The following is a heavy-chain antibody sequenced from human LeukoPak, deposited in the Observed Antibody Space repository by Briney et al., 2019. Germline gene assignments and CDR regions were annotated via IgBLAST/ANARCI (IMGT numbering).Heavy chain of an antibody. Sequence: PSETLSLTCAVYGRSFSGYYWTWIRQPPGKGLEWIVEINHSGGTDHNPSLKSRVTMSVDTSKNQISLQLTSVTAADTAVYYCASGRSGNQLLYVYWGQGTLVTVSS. V-gene: IGHV4-34*01. D-gene: IGHD2-2*02. CDR2: INHSGGT. CDR1: GRSFSGYY. J-gene: IGHJ4*02. CDR3: ASGRSGNQLLYVY.